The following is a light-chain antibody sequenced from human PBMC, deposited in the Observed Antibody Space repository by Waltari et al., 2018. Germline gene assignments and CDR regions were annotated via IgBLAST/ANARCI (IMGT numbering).Light chain of an antibody. Sequence: QSVLTQPPSASGTPGQRVTISCSGSSSNIGSNVVNWYQQLPGTAPKLLIYSSNQRPSGVPDRFSGSKSDTSASLAISGLQSEDEADYYCGAWDGGLNGLWVFGGGTKLTVL. CDR2: SSN. J-gene: IGLJ3*02. CDR3: GAWDGGLNGLWV. V-gene: IGLV1-44*01. CDR1: SSNIGSNV.